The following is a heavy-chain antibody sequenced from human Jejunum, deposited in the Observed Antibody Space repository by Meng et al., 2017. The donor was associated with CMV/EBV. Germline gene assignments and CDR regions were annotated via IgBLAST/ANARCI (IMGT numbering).Heavy chain of an antibody. J-gene: IGHJ4*02. CDR3: VREPGRQEREHFFDY. Sequence: GHSINSGYYWGWIRLPPGKGLEWIGTIYHSGTTYYTPSLKSRATISVDRFNNQFSLKLTSVTAADTAVYYCVREPGRQEREHFFDYWGQGTLVTVSS. CDR2: IYHSGTT. D-gene: IGHD1-1*01. CDR1: GHSINSGYY. V-gene: IGHV4-38-2*02.